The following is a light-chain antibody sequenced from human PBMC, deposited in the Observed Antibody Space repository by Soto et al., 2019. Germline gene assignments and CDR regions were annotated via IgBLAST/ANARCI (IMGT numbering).Light chain of an antibody. J-gene: IGKJ3*01. CDR3: PQYGSSPFT. CDR1: QSVSSSY. CDR2: GAS. V-gene: IGKV3-20*01. Sequence: EIVLTQSPGTLSLSPGERATLSCRASQSVSSSYLAWYQQKPGQAPRLLIYGASSRATGIPDRFSGSGSGTDFTLTISRLEPEDFAVYYCPQYGSSPFTFGPGTKADIK.